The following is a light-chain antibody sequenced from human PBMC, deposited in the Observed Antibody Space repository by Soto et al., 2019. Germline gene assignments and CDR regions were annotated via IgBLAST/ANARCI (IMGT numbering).Light chain of an antibody. J-gene: IGKJ3*01. Sequence: EIVMTQSPSTLSVSPLERSTLSCRASQSVSTNLAWYQQKLGQAPRLLIYGASTRATGIPARFSGTGSGTEFTLTISSLQSEDFAVYYCQQYNNRVTFGPGTKVDIK. V-gene: IGKV3-15*01. CDR2: GAS. CDR1: QSVSTN. CDR3: QQYNNRVT.